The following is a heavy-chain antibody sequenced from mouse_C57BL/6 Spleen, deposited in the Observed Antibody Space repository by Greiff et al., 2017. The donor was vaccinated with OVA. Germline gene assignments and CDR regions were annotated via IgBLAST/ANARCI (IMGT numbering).Heavy chain of an antibody. Sequence: VQLQQSGAELMKPGASVKLSCKATGYTFTGYWIEWVKQRPGHGLEWIGEILPGSGSTTSNEKFKGKATFTADTSSNTAYMQLSSLTTEDSAIYYCAIIYNGNYNYAMDYWGQGTSVTVSS. V-gene: IGHV1-9*01. J-gene: IGHJ4*01. CDR1: GYTFTGYW. CDR3: AIIYNGNYNYAMDY. CDR2: ILPGSGST. D-gene: IGHD2-1*01.